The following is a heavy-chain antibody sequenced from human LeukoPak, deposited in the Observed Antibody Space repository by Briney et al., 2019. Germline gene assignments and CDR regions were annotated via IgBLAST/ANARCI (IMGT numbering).Heavy chain of an antibody. CDR2: INHSGST. J-gene: IGHJ4*02. CDR3: ARTLAAAGAYYFDY. CDR1: GGSFSGYY. Sequence: PSETLSLTCAVYGGSFSGYYWSWIRRPPGKGPEWIGEINHSGSTNYNPSLKSRVTISVDTSKNQFSLRLSSVTAADTAVYYCARTLAAAGAYYFDYWGQGTLVTVSS. V-gene: IGHV4-34*01. D-gene: IGHD6-13*01.